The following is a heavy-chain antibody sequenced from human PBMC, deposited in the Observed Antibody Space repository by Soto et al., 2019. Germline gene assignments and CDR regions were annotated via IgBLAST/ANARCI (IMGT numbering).Heavy chain of an antibody. J-gene: IGHJ6*02. D-gene: IGHD6-13*01. V-gene: IGHV3-21*01. CDR3: ARARAGQQLVHGMDV. CDR1: GGSISRGDYY. CDR2: ISSSSSYI. Sequence: PSETLSLTCTVSGGSISRGDYYWSWVRQAPGKGLEWVSSISSSSSYIYYADSVKGRFTISRDNAKNSLYLQMNSLRAEDTAVYYCARARAGQQLVHGMDVWGQGTTVTVSS.